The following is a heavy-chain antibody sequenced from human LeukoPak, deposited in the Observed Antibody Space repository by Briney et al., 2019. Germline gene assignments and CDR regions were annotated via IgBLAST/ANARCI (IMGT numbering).Heavy chain of an antibody. Sequence: GRSLRLSCAVTGFTFDDYAMHWVRQAPGKGLEWVSGISWNSGSIGYADSVKGRFTISRDNAKNSLYLQMNSLRAEDTALYYCAKDSGYGIAAAAPDYWGQGTLVTVSS. CDR3: AKDSGYGIAAAAPDY. D-gene: IGHD6-13*01. V-gene: IGHV3-9*01. CDR2: ISWNSGSI. CDR1: GFTFDDYA. J-gene: IGHJ4*02.